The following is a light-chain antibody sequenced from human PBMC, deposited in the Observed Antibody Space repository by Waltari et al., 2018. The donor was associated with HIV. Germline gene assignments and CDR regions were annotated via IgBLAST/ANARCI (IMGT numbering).Light chain of an antibody. CDR3: SSYMPNGTLL. CDR1: PAAILHPHS. CDR2: DGD. J-gene: IGLJ2*01. Sequence: QSALTQPASVSGSPGPTITFSCSTFPAAILHPHSISCFRHPPNGVPHLILLDGDNRPSGVPFRYSGTKTDTTASLTISGLLFEDECDYYCSSYMPNGTLLFGGGTKVTVL. V-gene: IGLV2-14*01.